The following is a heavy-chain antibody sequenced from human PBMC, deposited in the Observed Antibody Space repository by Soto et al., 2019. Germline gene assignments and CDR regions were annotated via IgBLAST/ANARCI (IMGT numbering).Heavy chain of an antibody. CDR3: ATSSGALAASFPYYFDC. CDR2: ISSGSSTI. CDR1: GFRFNDYY. V-gene: IGHV3-11*01. Sequence: GGSLRLSCAAAGFRFNDYYMTWIRQAPGKGLEWVSYISSGSSTIYYAHSVKGRFTISRDNAKNSLYLQMNSLRAEDTAVYYCATSSGALAASFPYYFDCWGQGTLVTVS. J-gene: IGHJ4*02. D-gene: IGHD6-25*01.